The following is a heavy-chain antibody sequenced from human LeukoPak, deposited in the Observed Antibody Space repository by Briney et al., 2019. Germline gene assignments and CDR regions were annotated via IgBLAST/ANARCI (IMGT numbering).Heavy chain of an antibody. J-gene: IGHJ3*02. CDR1: GFTFSSYS. CDR2: ISSSSSYI. CDR3: ARMIVVVNAFDI. Sequence: PGGSLRLSCAAPGFTFSSYSMNWVRQAPGKGPEWVSSISSSSSYIYYADSVKGRFTISRDNAKNSLYLQMNSLRAEDTAVYYCARMIVVVNAFDIWGQGTMVTVSS. V-gene: IGHV3-21*01. D-gene: IGHD3-22*01.